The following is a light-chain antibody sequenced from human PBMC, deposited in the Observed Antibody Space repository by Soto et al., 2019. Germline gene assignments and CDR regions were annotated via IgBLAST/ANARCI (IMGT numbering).Light chain of an antibody. CDR2: VGTGGIVG. Sequence: QLVLTQPPSASASLGASVTLTCTLSSGYSNYKVDWYQQRPGKGPRFVMRVGTGGIVGSKGDGIPDRFSVLGSGLNRYLTIKNIQXEDXXXYHCGADHGSGSNFVVVFGGGTKLTVL. J-gene: IGLJ2*01. CDR3: GADHGSGSNFVVV. V-gene: IGLV9-49*01. CDR1: SGYSNYK.